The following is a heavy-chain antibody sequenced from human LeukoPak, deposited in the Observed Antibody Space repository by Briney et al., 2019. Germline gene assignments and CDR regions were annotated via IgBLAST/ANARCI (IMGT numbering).Heavy chain of an antibody. Sequence: GGSLRLSCSASGFTFSSYSLHWVRQAPGKGPEWVAVTWSVGGNTYVDSVKGRFTVSRDNFRKTLYLQMNSLRGEDTAVYYCARENSVAATRSFDFWGQGTMVAVSS. CDR3: ARENSVAATRSFDF. V-gene: IGHV3-33*01. CDR1: GFTFSSYS. D-gene: IGHD6-19*01. CDR2: TWSVGGN. J-gene: IGHJ3*01.